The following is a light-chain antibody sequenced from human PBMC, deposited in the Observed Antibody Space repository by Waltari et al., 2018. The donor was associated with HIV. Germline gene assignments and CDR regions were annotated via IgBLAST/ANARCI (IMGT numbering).Light chain of an antibody. Sequence: DIQMTQSPSSLSASVGDRVTITCRASQSASSYVNWYQQKPGKAPKLLIYAASSLQSGVPSRFSGSGSGTDFTLTISSLQPEDFATYYCQQTYSLPYTFGQGTKLEIK. CDR1: QSASSY. V-gene: IGKV1-39*01. CDR2: AAS. J-gene: IGKJ2*01. CDR3: QQTYSLPYT.